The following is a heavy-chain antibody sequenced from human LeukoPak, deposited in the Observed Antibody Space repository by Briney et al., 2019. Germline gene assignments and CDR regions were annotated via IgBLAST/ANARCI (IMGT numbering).Heavy chain of an antibody. CDR3: ARRGDSSGYPSTFDY. D-gene: IGHD3-22*01. Sequence: PSETLSLTCTVSGYSISSGYYWGWIRQPPGKGLEWIGSIYHSGSTYYNPSLKSRVTISVDTSKNQFSLKLSSVTAADTAVYYCARRGDSSGYPSTFDYWGQGTLVTVSS. V-gene: IGHV4-38-2*02. CDR2: IYHSGST. J-gene: IGHJ4*02. CDR1: GYSISSGYY.